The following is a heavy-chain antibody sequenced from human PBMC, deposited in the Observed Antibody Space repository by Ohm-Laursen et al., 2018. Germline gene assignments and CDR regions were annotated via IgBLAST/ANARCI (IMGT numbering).Heavy chain of an antibody. V-gene: IGHV3-30*18. J-gene: IGHJ6*02. CDR2: ISYDGSNK. CDR1: GFTFSSYG. D-gene: IGHD3-9*01. CDR3: AKILHGMDV. Sequence: SLRLSCAASGFTFSSYGMHWVRQAPGKGLEWVAVISYDGSNKYYADSVKGRFTISRDNSKNTLYLQMNSLRAEDTAVYYCAKILHGMDVWGQGTTVTVSS.